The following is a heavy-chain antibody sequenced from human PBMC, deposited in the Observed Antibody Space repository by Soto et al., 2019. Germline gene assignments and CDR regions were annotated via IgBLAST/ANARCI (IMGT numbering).Heavy chain of an antibody. D-gene: IGHD4-4*01. V-gene: IGHV3-21*01. CDR1: GFTFSSYS. Sequence: GGSLRLSCAASGFTFSSYSMNWVRQAPGKGLEWVSSISSSSSYIYYADSVKGRFTISRDNAKNSLYLQMNSLRAEDTAVYYCARGLSNDYYYYYYMDVWGKGTTVTVSS. J-gene: IGHJ6*03. CDR3: ARGLSNDYYYYYYMDV. CDR2: ISSSSSYI.